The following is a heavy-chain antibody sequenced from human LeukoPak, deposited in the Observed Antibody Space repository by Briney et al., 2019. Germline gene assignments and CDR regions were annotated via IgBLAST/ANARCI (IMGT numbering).Heavy chain of an antibody. CDR3: AKLAYDASGSSRPSFDI. D-gene: IGHD3-22*01. CDR2: ISYDGSKK. Sequence: GGSLRLSCAASGFNFMSYGMHWVRQAPGKRLEWVTFISYDGSKKNYAESVRGRFTISRDNSETTMFLQMSSLRAEDTGVYYCAKLAYDASGSSRPSFDIWGQGTMVSVSS. CDR1: GFNFMSYG. V-gene: IGHV3-30*18. J-gene: IGHJ3*02.